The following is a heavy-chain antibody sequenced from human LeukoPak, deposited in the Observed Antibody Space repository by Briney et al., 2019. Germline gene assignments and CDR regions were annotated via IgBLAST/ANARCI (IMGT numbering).Heavy chain of an antibody. V-gene: IGHV3-21*01. D-gene: IGHD2-2*01. CDR3: TNHFACGSTSCPPFDS. J-gene: IGHJ4*02. Sequence: GGSLRLSCAASGFTFNTYSMNWVRQAPGKGLEWVSSISDNSNYIYYSDSVEGRFTISRDNAKNSLYLQMNSLRVEDTAVYYCTNHFACGSTSCPPFDSWGQGTLVTVSS. CDR2: ISDNSNYI. CDR1: GFTFNTYS.